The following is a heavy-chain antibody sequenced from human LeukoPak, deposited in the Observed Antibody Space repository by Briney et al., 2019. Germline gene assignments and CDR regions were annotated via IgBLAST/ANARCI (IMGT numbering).Heavy chain of an antibody. D-gene: IGHD4-17*01. CDR2: IRSKANDHAT. Sequence: GGSLKLSCAASGFTFSGSAMHWFRQSPGKGLEWVGRIRSKANDHATAYAASVRGRFTISRDDSKNTAYLQMNSLKTEDTAVYYCTRRLMTTVNDYWGQGTLVTVSS. J-gene: IGHJ4*02. V-gene: IGHV3-73*01. CDR3: TRRLMTTVNDY. CDR1: GFTFSGSA.